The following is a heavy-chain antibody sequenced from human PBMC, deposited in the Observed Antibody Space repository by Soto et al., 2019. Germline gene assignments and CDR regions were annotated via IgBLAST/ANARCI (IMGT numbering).Heavy chain of an antibody. CDR3: AKDMYLGYCSGGSCYSAFDY. V-gene: IGHV3-9*01. Sequence: GGSLRLSCAASGFTFDDYAMHWVRQAPGKGLEWVSGISWNSGSIGYADSVKGRFTVSRDNAKNSLYLQMNSLRAEDTALYYCAKDMYLGYCSGGSCYSAFDYWGQGTLVTVSS. CDR2: ISWNSGSI. D-gene: IGHD2-15*01. CDR1: GFTFDDYA. J-gene: IGHJ4*02.